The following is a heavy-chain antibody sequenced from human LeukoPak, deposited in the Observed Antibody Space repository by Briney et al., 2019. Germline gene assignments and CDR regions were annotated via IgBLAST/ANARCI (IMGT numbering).Heavy chain of an antibody. V-gene: IGHV1-69*13. D-gene: IGHD2-2*01. Sequence: SVKVSCKASGGTFSSYAISWVRQAPAQGLEWMGGIIPIFGTANYAQKFQGRVTITADESTSTAYMELSSLRSEDTAVYYCARFGAYCSSTSCHRGDYYMDIWGKGTTVTISS. J-gene: IGHJ6*03. CDR1: GGTFSSYA. CDR3: ARFGAYCSSTSCHRGDYYMDI. CDR2: IIPIFGTA.